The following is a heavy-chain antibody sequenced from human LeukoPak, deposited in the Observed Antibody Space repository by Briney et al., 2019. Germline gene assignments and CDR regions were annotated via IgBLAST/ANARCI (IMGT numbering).Heavy chain of an antibody. CDR1: GFAFSGYS. CDR3: ARAIAATAPGG. Sequence: GGSLRLSCAASGFAFSGYSMSWVRQAPGKGLEWVSSISSSSWYIYYADSVKGRFTISRDNAKNSLYLQMNSLRAEDTAVYYCARAIAATAPGGWGQGTLVTVSS. CDR2: ISSSSWYI. V-gene: IGHV3-21*01. D-gene: IGHD6-13*01. J-gene: IGHJ4*02.